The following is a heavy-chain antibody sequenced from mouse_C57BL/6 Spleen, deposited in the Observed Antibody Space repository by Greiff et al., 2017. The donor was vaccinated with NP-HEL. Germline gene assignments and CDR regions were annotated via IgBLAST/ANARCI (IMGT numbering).Heavy chain of an antibody. CDR2: IDPNSGGT. CDR3: ASTTQGARWFAY. Sequence: QVQLQQPGAELVKPGASVKLSCKASGYTFTSYWMHWVKQRPGRGLEWIGRIDPNSGGTKYNEKFKSKATLTVDKSSSTAYMQLSSLPSEDSAVYCCASTTQGARWFAYWGQGTLVTVSA. CDR1: GYTFTSYW. J-gene: IGHJ3*01. V-gene: IGHV1-72*01. D-gene: IGHD3-2*02.